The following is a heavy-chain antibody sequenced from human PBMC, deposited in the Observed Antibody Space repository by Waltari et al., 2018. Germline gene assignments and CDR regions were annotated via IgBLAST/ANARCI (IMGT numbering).Heavy chain of an antibody. CDR1: GASITSTTLY. J-gene: IGHJ3*01. V-gene: IGHV4-39*01. CDR2: ISYSGAI. CDR3: ATYVGASVGTAAFDV. Sequence: QLHLQESGPGLAKPSETLSLTCSVSGASITSTTLYWGWIRQPPGKGLEWTGTISYSGAIYNNPSLKSRLTISVDTSKNQFSLKLSSVTAADTALYYCATYVGASVGTAAFDVWGQGTMVTVSS. D-gene: IGHD3-16*01.